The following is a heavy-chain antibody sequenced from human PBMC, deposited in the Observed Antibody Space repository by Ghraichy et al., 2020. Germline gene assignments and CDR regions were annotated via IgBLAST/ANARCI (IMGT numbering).Heavy chain of an antibody. J-gene: IGHJ4*02. CDR1: GITFSTYN. Sequence: GGSLRLSCEASGITFSTYNMNWVLQAPGKGLEWVSYISSSSTVIYYGDSVKGRFTISRDNAKNSLYLQMNSLRDEDTAVYYCSRDSGDGYFFEYWGQGTLVTVSS. CDR2: ISSSSTVI. V-gene: IGHV3-48*02. CDR3: SRDSGDGYFFEY. D-gene: IGHD2-21*01.